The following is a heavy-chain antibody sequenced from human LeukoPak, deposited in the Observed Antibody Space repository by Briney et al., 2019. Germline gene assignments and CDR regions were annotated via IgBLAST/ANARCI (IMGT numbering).Heavy chain of an antibody. D-gene: IGHD1-1*01. CDR1: RDSVSINSAT. Sequence: SQTLSLTCAIYRDSVSINSATWNWIRQSPSRGPEWLGRTYYRSKWYNDYAVSVKSRITINPDTSKNQFSLQLNSVTPEDTAVYNCPRRTDHYNYLDYWGQGTLVTVSS. CDR2: TYYRSKWYN. V-gene: IGHV6-1*01. CDR3: PRRTDHYNYLDY. J-gene: IGHJ4*02.